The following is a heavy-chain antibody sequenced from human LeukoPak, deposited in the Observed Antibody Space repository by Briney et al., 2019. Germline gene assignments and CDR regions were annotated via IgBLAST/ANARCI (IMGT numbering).Heavy chain of an antibody. J-gene: IGHJ4*02. CDR2: IYYSGST. CDR3: ARARDGSGSYYNQQRYYFDY. Sequence: KPSETLSLTCTVSGGSISSYYWSWIRQPPGKGLEWIGYIYYSGSTNYNPSLKSRVTISVDTSKNQFSLKLSSVTAADTAVYYCARARDGSGSYYNQQRYYFDYWGQGTLVTVSS. V-gene: IGHV4-59*01. D-gene: IGHD3-10*01. CDR1: GGSISSYY.